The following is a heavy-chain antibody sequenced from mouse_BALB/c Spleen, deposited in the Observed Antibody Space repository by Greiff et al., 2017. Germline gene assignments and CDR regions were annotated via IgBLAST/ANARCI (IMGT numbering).Heavy chain of an antibody. V-gene: IGHV5-17*02. J-gene: IGHJ4*01. D-gene: IGHD2-3*01. CDR3: ARGDGYYYAMDY. CDR1: GFTFSSFG. CDR2: ISSGSSTI. Sequence: EVQLVESGGGLVQPGGSRKLSCAASGFTFSSFGMHWVRQAPEKGLEWVAYISSGSSTIYYADTVTGRFTISRDNPKNTLFLQMTSLRSEDTAMYYCARGDGYYYAMDYWGQGTSVTVSS.